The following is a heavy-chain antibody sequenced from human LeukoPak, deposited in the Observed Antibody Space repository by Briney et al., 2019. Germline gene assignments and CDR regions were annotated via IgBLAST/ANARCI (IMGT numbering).Heavy chain of an antibody. Sequence: PSETLSLTCTVSGGSISNYYWSWIRQPPGKGLEWIGYIYYSGSTNYNPSLKSRVTISVDTSKNQFSLKLSPVTAADTAVYYCASRGYSYGPFDYWGQGTLVTVSS. CDR1: GGSISNYY. J-gene: IGHJ4*02. CDR3: ASRGYSYGPFDY. CDR2: IYYSGST. D-gene: IGHD5-18*01. V-gene: IGHV4-59*08.